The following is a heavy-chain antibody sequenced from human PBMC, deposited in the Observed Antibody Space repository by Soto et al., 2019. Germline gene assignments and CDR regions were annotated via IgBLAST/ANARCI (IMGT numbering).Heavy chain of an antibody. J-gene: IGHJ3*02. D-gene: IGHD3-10*01. V-gene: IGHV5-51*01. Sequence: GESLKISCMGSGYKVSTWHNFTSYWIAWVRQMPGEGLEWMGIIYPGDSDTRYSPSFQGQVTISADKSINTVYLQWSSLKASDTAMYYCARPHGSGSYYKPGVFDIWGQGTSVT. CDR2: IYPGDSDT. CDR3: ARPHGSGSYYKPGVFDI. CDR1: GYKVSTWHNFTSYW.